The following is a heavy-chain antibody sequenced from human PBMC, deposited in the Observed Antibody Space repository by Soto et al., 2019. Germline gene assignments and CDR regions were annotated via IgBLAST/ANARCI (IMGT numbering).Heavy chain of an antibody. D-gene: IGHD6-13*01. CDR3: ERGSSGYISSWYYFDY. CDR1: GFTFTDYA. J-gene: IGHJ4*02. Sequence: EVQLLESGGGLVQPGGSLRLSCAASGFTFTDYALSWVRQAPGKGLEWVATISGIGGSTYLADSVKGRLSISRDNSTNSVSPLMNSLRAEDTAVYFCERGSSGYISSWYYFDYWGPGTLVTVSS. V-gene: IGHV3-23*01. CDR2: ISGIGGST.